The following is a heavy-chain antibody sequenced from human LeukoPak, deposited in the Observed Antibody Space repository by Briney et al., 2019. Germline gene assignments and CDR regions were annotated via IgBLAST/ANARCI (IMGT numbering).Heavy chain of an antibody. CDR3: AGSLGYCTSNVCYLKY. J-gene: IGHJ4*02. CDR1: GYTFTSYG. V-gene: IGHV1-18*01. D-gene: IGHD2-8*01. Sequence: ASVKVSCKASGYTFTSYGISWVRQAPGQGLEWMGWISAYNGNTNYAQRLQGRVTMTTDTYTNTAYMELRSLRSDDTAVYYCAGSLGYCTSNVCYLKYWGQGTLVTVSS. CDR2: ISAYNGNT.